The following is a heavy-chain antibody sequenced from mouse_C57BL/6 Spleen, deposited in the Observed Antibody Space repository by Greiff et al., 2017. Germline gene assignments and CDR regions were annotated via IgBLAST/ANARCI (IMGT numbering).Heavy chain of an antibody. Sequence: EVQRVESGGGLVQPGGSLKLSCAASGFTFSDYSMYWVRQTPEKRLEWVAYISNGGGSTYYPDTVKGRFTISRDNAKNTLYLQMSRLKSEDTAMYYCARGWDRYYYAMDYWGQGTSVTVSS. CDR1: GFTFSDYS. CDR2: ISNGGGST. V-gene: IGHV5-12*01. J-gene: IGHJ4*01. D-gene: IGHD4-1*01. CDR3: ARGWDRYYYAMDY.